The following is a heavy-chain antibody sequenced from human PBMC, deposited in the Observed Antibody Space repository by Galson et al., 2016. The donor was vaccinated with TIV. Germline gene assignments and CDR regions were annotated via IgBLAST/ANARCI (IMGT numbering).Heavy chain of an antibody. J-gene: IGHJ6*02. V-gene: IGHV3-66*02. Sequence: SLRLSCAASGLTVKSNYMTWVRQTPGKGLEFVSLISSGGYTFYADASTGRFTVSSDEAKNTVFLQMNSLRTEDTAIYYCARDRRFCGNECYLYYYYGMDVWGQGTTVTVSS. CDR1: GLTVKSNY. CDR3: ARDRRFCGNECYLYYYYGMDV. CDR2: ISSGGYT. D-gene: IGHD2-21*01.